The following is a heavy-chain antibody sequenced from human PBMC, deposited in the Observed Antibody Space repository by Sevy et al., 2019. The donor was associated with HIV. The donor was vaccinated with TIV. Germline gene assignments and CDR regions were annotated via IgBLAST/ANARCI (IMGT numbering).Heavy chain of an antibody. J-gene: IGHJ6*02. Sequence: GGSLRLSCAASGFTFSDYYMSWIRQAPRKGLEWVSYISSSGSTIYYADSVKGRFTISRDNAKNSLYLQMNSLRAEDTAVYYCARGGIAAADPTYYYYYGMDVWGQGTTVTVSS. CDR3: ARGGIAAADPTYYYYYGMDV. CDR1: GFTFSDYY. V-gene: IGHV3-11*01. D-gene: IGHD6-13*01. CDR2: ISSSGSTI.